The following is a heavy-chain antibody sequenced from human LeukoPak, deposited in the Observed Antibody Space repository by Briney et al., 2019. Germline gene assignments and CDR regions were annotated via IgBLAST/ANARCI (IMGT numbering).Heavy chain of an antibody. Sequence: SVKVSCKASGGTFSSYAISWVRQAPGQGLEWMGRIIPIFGIANYAQKLQGRVTITADKSTSTAYMELSSLRSEDTAVYYCARDRAGTGTPYYYGMDVWGQGTTVTVSS. CDR3: ARDRAGTGTPYYYGMDV. CDR2: IIPIFGIA. D-gene: IGHD1-1*01. V-gene: IGHV1-69*04. J-gene: IGHJ6*02. CDR1: GGTFSSYA.